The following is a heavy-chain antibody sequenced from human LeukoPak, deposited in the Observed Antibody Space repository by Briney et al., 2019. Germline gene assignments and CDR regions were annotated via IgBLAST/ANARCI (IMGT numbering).Heavy chain of an antibody. D-gene: IGHD3-22*01. J-gene: IGHJ4*02. CDR2: IYYSGST. V-gene: IGHV4-59*01. Sequence: SETLSLTCTVSGGSISSYYWSWIRQPPGKGLEWIGYIYYSGSTNYNPSLKSRVTISVDTSKNQFSLKLSSVTAADTAVYYCAREGGLDSSGYRYFDYWGQGTLVTVSS. CDR3: AREGGLDSSGYRYFDY. CDR1: GGSISSYY.